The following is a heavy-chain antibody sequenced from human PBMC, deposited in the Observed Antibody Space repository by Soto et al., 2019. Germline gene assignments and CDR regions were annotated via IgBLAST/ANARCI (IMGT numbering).Heavy chain of an antibody. CDR3: ARVDDSSGYYYDY. V-gene: IGHV1-2*02. D-gene: IGHD3-22*01. CDR2: INPNSGGT. CDR1: GYTFTGYY. J-gene: IGHJ4*02. Sequence: GASVKVSCKASGYTFTGYYMHWVLQAPGQGLEWMGWINPNSGGTNYAQKFQGRVTMTRDTSISTAYMELSRLRSDDTAVYYCARVDDSSGYYYDYWGQGTLVTVSS.